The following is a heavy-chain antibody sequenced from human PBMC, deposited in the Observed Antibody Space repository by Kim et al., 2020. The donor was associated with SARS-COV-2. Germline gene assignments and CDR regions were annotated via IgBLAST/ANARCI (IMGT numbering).Heavy chain of an antibody. D-gene: IGHD2-15*01. J-gene: IGHJ6*02. Sequence: GGSLRLSCSASGFTFSSYAMHWVRQAPGKGLEYVSAISSNGGSTYYADSVKGRFTISRDNSKNTLYLQMSSLRAEDTAVYYCVKDGPPGDIVVVVAAYYYYGMDVWGQGTTVTVSS. CDR1: GFTFSSYA. V-gene: IGHV3-64D*09. CDR3: VKDGPPGDIVVVVAAYYYYGMDV. CDR2: ISSNGGST.